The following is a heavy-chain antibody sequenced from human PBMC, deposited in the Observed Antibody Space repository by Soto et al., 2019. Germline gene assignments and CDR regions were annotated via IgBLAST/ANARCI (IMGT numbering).Heavy chain of an antibody. D-gene: IGHD1-7*01. CDR2: IYYSGGT. J-gene: IGHJ5*02. V-gene: IGHV4-31*03. Sequence: LSLTCTVSGGSISRGGFYWSWIRQHPGKGLEWVGYIYYSGGTYYNPSLKSRITISVDTSRNQFFLTLRSVSAADSAVYHCGREGGETWDYEASWGQGTPVTVSS. CDR3: GREGGETWDYEAS. CDR1: GGSISRGGFY.